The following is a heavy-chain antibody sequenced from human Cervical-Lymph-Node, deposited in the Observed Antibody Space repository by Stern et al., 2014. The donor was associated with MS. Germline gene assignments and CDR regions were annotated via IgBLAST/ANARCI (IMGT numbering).Heavy chain of an antibody. V-gene: IGHV3-21*01. CDR2: ISSSSSYI. CDR1: GFTFSSYS. J-gene: IGHJ4*02. CDR3: ARDHGVAARLGGYFDY. D-gene: IGHD6-6*01. Sequence: EVQLVESGGGLVKPGGSLRLSCAASGFTFSSYSMNWVRQAPGKGLEWVSSISSSSSYIYYADSVKGRFTISRDNAKNSLYLQMNSLRAEDTAVYYCARDHGVAARLGGYFDYWGQGTLVTVSS.